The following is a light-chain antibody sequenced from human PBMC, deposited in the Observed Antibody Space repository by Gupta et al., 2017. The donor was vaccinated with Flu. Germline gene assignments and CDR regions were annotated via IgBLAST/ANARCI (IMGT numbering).Light chain of an antibody. CDR1: SSDIGSYDY. CDR3: SSYSATGALAL. J-gene: IGLJ2*01. V-gene: IGLV2-14*01. Sequence: QSALTQPASVSGSPGQSINIPCTGPSSDIGSYDYVSWYQQSPGRAPKLMIYDVSNRPSGVFDRFSGSQSCNTASLTISGLQAEDEADYYCSSYSATGALALFGGGTKVTVL. CDR2: DVS.